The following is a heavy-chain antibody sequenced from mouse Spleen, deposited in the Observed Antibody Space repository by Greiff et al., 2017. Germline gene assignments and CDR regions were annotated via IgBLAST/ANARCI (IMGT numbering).Heavy chain of an antibody. CDR2: IYPGDGDT. CDR3: ARSLYMTTKGFAY. CDR1: GYAFSSSW. V-gene: IGHV1-82*01. D-gene: IGHD1-2*01. Sequence: QVQLKQSGPELVKPGASVKISCKASGYAFSSSWMNWVKQRPGKGLEWIGRIYPGDGDTNYNGKFKGKATLTADKSSSTAYMQLSSLTSEDSAVYFCARSLYMTTKGFAYWGQGTLVTVSA. J-gene: IGHJ3*01.